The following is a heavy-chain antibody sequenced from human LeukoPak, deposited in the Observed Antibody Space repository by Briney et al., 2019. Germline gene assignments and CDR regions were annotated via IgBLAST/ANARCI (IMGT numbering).Heavy chain of an antibody. Sequence: GASVNVSCKASGYTFTSYGISWVRQAPGQGLEWMGCISAYNGNTNYAQKLQGRVTMTTDTSTSTAYMELRSLRSDDTAVYYCARDLGDSSGWVGYFQHWGQGTLVTVSS. J-gene: IGHJ1*01. CDR3: ARDLGDSSGWVGYFQH. CDR1: GYTFTSYG. CDR2: ISAYNGNT. V-gene: IGHV1-18*04. D-gene: IGHD6-19*01.